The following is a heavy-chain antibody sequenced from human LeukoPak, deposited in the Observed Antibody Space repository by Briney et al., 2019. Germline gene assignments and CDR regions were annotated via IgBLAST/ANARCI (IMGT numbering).Heavy chain of an antibody. D-gene: IGHD4-11*01. Sequence: PGGSLRLSCAASGFTFSSYGMHWVRQAPGKGLEWVAFIRYDGSNKYYADSVKGRFTISRDNSKNTLYLQMNSLRAEDTAVYYCAKAYSNFPAPFDYWGQGTLVTVSS. CDR2: IRYDGSNK. CDR3: AKAYSNFPAPFDY. J-gene: IGHJ4*02. CDR1: GFTFSSYG. V-gene: IGHV3-30*02.